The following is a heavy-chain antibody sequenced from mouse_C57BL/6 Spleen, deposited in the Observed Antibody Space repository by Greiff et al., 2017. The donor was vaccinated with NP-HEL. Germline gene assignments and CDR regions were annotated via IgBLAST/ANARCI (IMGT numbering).Heavy chain of an antibody. CDR1: GYTFTDYN. Sequence: EVQLQESGPELVKPGASVKMSCKASGYTFTDYNMHWVKQSHGKSLEWIGYINPNNGGTSYNQKFKGKATLTVNKSSSTAYMELRSLTSEDSAVYYCARRALYEYDGMDYWGQGTSVTVSS. V-gene: IGHV1-22*01. CDR3: ARRALYEYDGMDY. J-gene: IGHJ4*01. D-gene: IGHD2-4*01. CDR2: INPNNGGT.